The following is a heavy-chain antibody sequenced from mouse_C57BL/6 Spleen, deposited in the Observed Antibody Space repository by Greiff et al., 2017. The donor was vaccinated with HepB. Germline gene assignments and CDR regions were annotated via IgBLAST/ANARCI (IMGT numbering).Heavy chain of an antibody. CDR3: ARGGYYAYAMDY. D-gene: IGHD2-3*01. CDR1: GFTFSDYG. V-gene: IGHV5-17*01. Sequence: EVKLVESGGGLVKPGGSLKLSCAASGFTFSDYGMHWVRQAPEKGLEWVAYISSGSSTIYYADTVKGRFTISRDNAKNTLFLQMTSLRSEDTAMYYCARGGYYAYAMDYWGQGTSVTVSS. J-gene: IGHJ4*01. CDR2: ISSGSSTI.